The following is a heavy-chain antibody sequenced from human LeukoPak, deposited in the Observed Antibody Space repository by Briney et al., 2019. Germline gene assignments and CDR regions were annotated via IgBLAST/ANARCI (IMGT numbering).Heavy chain of an antibody. CDR3: ARDSSTKDYYDSSGYDPYFDY. J-gene: IGHJ4*02. CDR1: GFTFSSYG. Sequence: GGSLRLSCAASGFTFSSYGMHWVRRAPGKGLEWVAVIWYDGSNKYYADSVKGRFTISRDNSKNTLYLQMNSLRAEDTAVYYCARDSSTKDYYDSSGYDPYFDYWGQGTLVTVSS. D-gene: IGHD3-22*01. CDR2: IWYDGSNK. V-gene: IGHV3-33*01.